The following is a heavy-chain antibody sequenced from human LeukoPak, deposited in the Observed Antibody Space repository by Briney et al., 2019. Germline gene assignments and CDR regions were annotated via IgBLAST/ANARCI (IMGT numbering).Heavy chain of an antibody. CDR3: ARVAYAIFHYFGY. D-gene: IGHD2-8*01. CDR1: GFTFSSYW. J-gene: IGHJ4*02. CDR2: IKQDGSEK. Sequence: PGGSLRLSCAASGFTFSSYWMSWVRQAPGKGLEWVANIKQDGSEKYYVDSVKGRFTISRDNAKNSLYLQMNSLRAEDTAVYYCARVAYAIFHYFGYWGQGTLVTASS. V-gene: IGHV3-7*01.